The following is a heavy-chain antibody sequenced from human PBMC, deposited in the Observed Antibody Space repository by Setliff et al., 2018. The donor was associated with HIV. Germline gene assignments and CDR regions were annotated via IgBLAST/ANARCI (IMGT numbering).Heavy chain of an antibody. J-gene: IGHJ4*02. CDR3: ARLPQDVRSSIDF. D-gene: IGHD6-6*01. CDR1: GFTFRNYW. Sequence: GGSLRLSCAASGFTFRNYWMHWVRQAPGKGLVWVSRSDGDGSGTSYADSVKGRFTISRDNAKNTLFLQMNSLRAEDTAVYYCARLPQDVRSSIDFWGQGTLVTVSS. CDR2: SDGDGSGT. V-gene: IGHV3-74*01.